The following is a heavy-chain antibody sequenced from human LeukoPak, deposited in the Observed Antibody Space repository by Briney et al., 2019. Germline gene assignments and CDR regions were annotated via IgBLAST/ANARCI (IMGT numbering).Heavy chain of an antibody. J-gene: IGHJ3*02. D-gene: IGHD1-20*01. CDR1: GFTFKIYS. CDR3: AASITGTPGDAFDI. V-gene: IGHV3-21*01. CDR2: ISSSSSYI. Sequence: PGGSLRLSCAASGFTFKIYSMNWVRQAPGKGLEWVSSISSSSSYIYYADSVKGRFTISRDNAKNSLYLQMNSLRAEDTAVYYCAASITGTPGDAFDIWGQGTMVTVSS.